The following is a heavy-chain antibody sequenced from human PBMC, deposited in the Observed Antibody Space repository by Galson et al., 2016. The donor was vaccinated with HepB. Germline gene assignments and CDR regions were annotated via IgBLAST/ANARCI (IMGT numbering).Heavy chain of an antibody. CDR3: VTKADYRGWVDF. Sequence: SLRLSCAASGLTFSSYWMTWVRQAPGRGLEWVAIMRQHGTNIDYVDSVKGRFTISRGNTKDSLDLQMSSLRVEDTAVYYCVTKADYRGWVDFWGQGTLVTVSS. J-gene: IGHJ4*02. CDR1: GLTFSSYW. V-gene: IGHV3-7*03. CDR2: MRQHGTNI. D-gene: IGHD6-19*01.